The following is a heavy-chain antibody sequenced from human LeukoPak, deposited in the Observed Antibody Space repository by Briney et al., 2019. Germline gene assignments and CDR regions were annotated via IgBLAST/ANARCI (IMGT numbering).Heavy chain of an antibody. Sequence: PGRSLRLSCAASGFSFGTFGMHWARRAPGKGLEWVAVIWNDGSKKFYAESVKGRFTISRDNSQNTLYLQMNRLRAEDTAVYYCGRDSLGGDYWGQGTLVTVSS. V-gene: IGHV3-33*08. J-gene: IGHJ4*02. D-gene: IGHD3-16*01. CDR3: GRDSLGGDY. CDR1: GFSFGTFG. CDR2: IWNDGSKK.